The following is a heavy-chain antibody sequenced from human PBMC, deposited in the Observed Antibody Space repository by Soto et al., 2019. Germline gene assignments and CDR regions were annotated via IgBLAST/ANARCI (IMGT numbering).Heavy chain of an antibody. D-gene: IGHD4-4*01. Sequence: QVQLVQSGAEVKKTGASVQVSCKAPGYTFTTYDLSRVRQAPGQGLEWMGWISPYSGNTKNAQKLQGRVTMTTDTSTNTAYVELRSLRSDDTAVYYWARERLGYSHTFDPWGQGTLVTVSS. CDR1: GYTFTTYD. CDR2: ISPYSGNT. V-gene: IGHV1-18*01. J-gene: IGHJ5*02. CDR3: ARERLGYSHTFDP.